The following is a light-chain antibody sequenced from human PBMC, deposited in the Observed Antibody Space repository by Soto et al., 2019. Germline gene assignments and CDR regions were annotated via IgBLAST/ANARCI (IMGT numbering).Light chain of an antibody. CDR3: LQDINYPWT. V-gene: IGKV1-5*03. CDR2: KAS. CDR1: QSISVW. J-gene: IGKJ1*01. Sequence: DIQMTQSPSTLSASVGDRVTITCRASQSISVWLAWYQQKAGKAPNLLIYKASRLESGVPSRFSGSGSGTDFTLAISSLQPEDSATYYCLQDINYPWTFGQGTKVDIK.